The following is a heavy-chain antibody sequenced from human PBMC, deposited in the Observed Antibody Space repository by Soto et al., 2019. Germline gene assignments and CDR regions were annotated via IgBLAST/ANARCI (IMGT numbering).Heavy chain of an antibody. CDR2: IYYSGST. CDR1: GGSTSSYY. V-gene: IGHV4-59*01. CDR3: ADPPRY. Sequence: SETLSLTCSVSGGSTSSYYWSWIRQPPGKGLEWIGYIYYSGSTDYSPSLKSRVTMSIDTSQNQVSLKLTSVTTADTAVYYCADPPRYWGQGTLVTVSS. J-gene: IGHJ4*02.